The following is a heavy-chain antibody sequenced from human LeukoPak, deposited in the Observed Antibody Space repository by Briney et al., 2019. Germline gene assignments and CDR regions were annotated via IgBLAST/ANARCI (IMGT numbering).Heavy chain of an antibody. V-gene: IGHV1-18*01. CDR2: ISAYNGNT. J-gene: IGHJ4*02. D-gene: IGHD3-22*01. Sequence: ASVKVSCKASGYTFTSYGISWVRQAPGQGLEWMGWISAYNGNTNYAQKLQGRVTMTTDTSTSTAYMELRSLRSDDTAVYYCARYYYYYDSSGYFLSSGVDYWGQGTLVTVSS. CDR3: ARYYYYYDSSGYFLSSGVDY. CDR1: GYTFTSYG.